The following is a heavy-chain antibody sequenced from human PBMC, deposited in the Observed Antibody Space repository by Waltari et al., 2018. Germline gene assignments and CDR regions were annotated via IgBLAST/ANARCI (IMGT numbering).Heavy chain of an antibody. CDR3: ARGYCSGGSCSGDFDY. CDR1: GYTFTSYA. Sequence: QVQLVQSGAEVKKPGASVKVSCKASGYTFTSYASHWVRQAPGQRLEWMGWINAGNGNTKYSQKFQGRVTITRDTSASTAYMELSSLRSEDTAVYYCARGYCSGGSCSGDFDYWGQGTLVTVSS. CDR2: INAGNGNT. J-gene: IGHJ4*02. V-gene: IGHV1-3*01. D-gene: IGHD2-15*01.